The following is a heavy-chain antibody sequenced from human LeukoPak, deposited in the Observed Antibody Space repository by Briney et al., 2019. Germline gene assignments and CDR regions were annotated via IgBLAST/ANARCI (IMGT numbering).Heavy chain of an antibody. J-gene: IGHJ5*02. CDR3: ARDDNYYDSSGYFTS. D-gene: IGHD3-22*01. Sequence: GSLRLSCAASGFTFSSYWMHWVRQAPGKGLVWVSRINSDGSSTSYADSVKGRFTISRDNAKNTLYLRMNSLRAEDTAVYYCARDDNYYDSSGYFTSWGQGTLVTVSS. V-gene: IGHV3-74*01. CDR2: INSDGSST. CDR1: GFTFSSYW.